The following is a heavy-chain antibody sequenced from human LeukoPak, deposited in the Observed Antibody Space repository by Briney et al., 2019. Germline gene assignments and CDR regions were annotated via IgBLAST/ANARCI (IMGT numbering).Heavy chain of an antibody. CDR2: IIPIFGTA. V-gene: IGHV1-69*13. CDR1: GGTFSSYA. CDR3: ARDLGYSSGWYRRYFDY. J-gene: IGHJ4*02. Sequence: ASVKVSCKASGGTFSSYAISWVRQAPGQGLEWMGGIIPIFGTANYAQKFQGRVTITADESTSTAYMELSSLRSEDTAVYYCARDLGYSSGWYRRYFDYWGQGTLVTVSS. D-gene: IGHD6-13*01.